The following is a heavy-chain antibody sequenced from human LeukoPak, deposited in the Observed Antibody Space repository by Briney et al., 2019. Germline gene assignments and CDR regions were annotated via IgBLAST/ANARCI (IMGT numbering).Heavy chain of an antibody. CDR1: GYTFTSYG. V-gene: IGHV1-18*01. CDR3: AITYCSSTSCRDYYYYYGMDV. CDR2: ISAYNGNT. J-gene: IGHJ6*02. Sequence: ASVKVSCKASGYTFTSYGISWVRQAPGQGLEWMGWISAYNGNTNYAQKLQGRVTMTTDTSTSTAYMELRSLRSDDTAVYYCAITYCSSTSCRDYYYYYGMDVRGQGTTVTVSS. D-gene: IGHD2-2*01.